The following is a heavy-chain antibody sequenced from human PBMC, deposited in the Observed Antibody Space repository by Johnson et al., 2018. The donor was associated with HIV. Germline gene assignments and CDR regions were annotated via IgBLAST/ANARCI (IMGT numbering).Heavy chain of an antibody. CDR1: GFTFSSYD. J-gene: IGHJ3*02. D-gene: IGHD6-13*01. Sequence: VQLVESGGGLVQPGGSLRLSCAASGFTFSSYDMHWVRQATGKGLEWVSGVSWNGGGIGYEDSVKGRFTISRDNAKNSLYLQKNSLRAEDTALYYCAKDLRSSSWPPGAFDIWGQGTMVTVSA. CDR2: VSWNGGGI. CDR3: AKDLRSSSWPPGAFDI. V-gene: IGHV3-9*01.